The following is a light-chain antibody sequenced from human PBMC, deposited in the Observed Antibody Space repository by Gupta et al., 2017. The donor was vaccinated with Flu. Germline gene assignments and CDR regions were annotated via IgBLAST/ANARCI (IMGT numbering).Light chain of an antibody. V-gene: IGKV1-37*01. Sequence: VQLDQPPSSLSAAVGDRITIPCRLSQGISSYLNWYRQKPGKVPKLLIYSASNSQSGVPSRFSGSGSGTDFTLTISSLQPEDVAAYYGQRTYNTPPFSFGHGTKVDIK. CDR1: QGISSY. CDR2: SAS. CDR3: QRTYNTPPFS. J-gene: IGKJ3*01.